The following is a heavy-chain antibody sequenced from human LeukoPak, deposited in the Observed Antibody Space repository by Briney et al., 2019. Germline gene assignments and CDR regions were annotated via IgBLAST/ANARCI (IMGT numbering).Heavy chain of an antibody. CDR2: ISAYTGST. Sequence: ASVKVSCKASGYTFNYYGISWVRQAPGQGLEWMGWISAYTGSTNYAQRLQGRVTMTTDTSTSTAYMELRSLRSDDTAVYYCARGGYSYGYMGYSDYWGKGTLVTVSS. D-gene: IGHD5-18*01. CDR1: GYTFNYYG. CDR3: ARGGYSYGYMGYSDY. V-gene: IGHV1-18*01. J-gene: IGHJ4*02.